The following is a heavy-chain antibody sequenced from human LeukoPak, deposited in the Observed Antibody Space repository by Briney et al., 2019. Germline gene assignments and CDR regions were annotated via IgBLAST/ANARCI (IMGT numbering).Heavy chain of an antibody. D-gene: IGHD3-22*01. CDR3: ARPYYYDSRIDP. CDR2: TYYSGST. V-gene: IGHV4-30-4*01. Sequence: SETLSLTCTVSGGSISSGDYYSSWIRQPPGKGLEWIGYTYYSGSTYYNPSLKSRATISVDTSKNQFSLKLTSVTAADTAVYYCARPYYYDSRIDPWGQGTLVTVSS. CDR1: GGSISSGDYY. J-gene: IGHJ5*02.